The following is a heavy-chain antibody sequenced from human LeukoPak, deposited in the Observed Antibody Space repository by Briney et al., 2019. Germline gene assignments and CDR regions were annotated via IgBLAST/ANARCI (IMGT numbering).Heavy chain of an antibody. J-gene: IGHJ5*02. D-gene: IGHD3-9*01. CDR2: ISYDGSNK. Sequence: SGGSLRLSCAASGFTVSSNYMSWVRQAPGRGLEWVAVISYDGSNKYYADSVKGRFTISRDNSKNTLYLQMNSLRAEDTAVYYCAKAPLRYFDWLLQDPPYSNNWFDPWGQGTLVTVSS. CDR1: GFTVSSNY. V-gene: IGHV3-30*18. CDR3: AKAPLRYFDWLLQDPPYSNNWFDP.